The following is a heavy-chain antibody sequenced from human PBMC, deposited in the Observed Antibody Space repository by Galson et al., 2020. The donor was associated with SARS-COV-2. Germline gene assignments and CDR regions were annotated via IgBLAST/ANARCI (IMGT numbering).Heavy chain of an antibody. V-gene: IGHV3-21*01. Sequence: GGSLRLSCAASGFPFITFAMSWFRRAPGKGPEWFSFFSVSTFYKYYANSLKGRFTISRDNAKGSLFLQMNSLRAEDTAVYYCAKDKHCPNDECGYYGLDVWGQGTTVIVSS. CDR2: FSVSTFYK. CDR3: AKDKHCPNDECGYYGLDV. CDR1: GFPFITFA. J-gene: IGHJ6*02. D-gene: IGHD2-8*01.